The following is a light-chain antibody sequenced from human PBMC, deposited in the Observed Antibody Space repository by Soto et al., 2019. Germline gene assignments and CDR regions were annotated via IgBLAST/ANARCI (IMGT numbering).Light chain of an antibody. Sequence: EIVLTQSPGTLSLSPGERATLSCRASQSVSSGYLAWYQQKPGQAPRLLIYGASSRATGIPDRFSGSGSGTDFTLTISGLEPEDFAVYYCQKYVNSPLNFGGGTKVEIK. V-gene: IGKV3-20*01. J-gene: IGKJ4*01. CDR3: QKYVNSPLN. CDR2: GAS. CDR1: QSVSSGY.